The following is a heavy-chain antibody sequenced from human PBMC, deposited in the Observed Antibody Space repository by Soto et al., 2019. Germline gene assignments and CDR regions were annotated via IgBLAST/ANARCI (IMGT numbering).Heavy chain of an antibody. J-gene: IGHJ4*02. V-gene: IGHV3-21*01. Sequence: EVQLGESGGGLVKPGGSLRLSCAASGFTFSSYSMNWVRQAPGKGLEWVSSIRRSSSYIYYADSVKGRFTISRDNAKNSLYLQMNSLRAEDTAVYYGARDGLPGSCSGGSCYAGIDYWGQGTLVTVSS. CDR3: ARDGLPGSCSGGSCYAGIDY. D-gene: IGHD2-15*01. CDR1: GFTFSSYS. CDR2: IRRSSSYI.